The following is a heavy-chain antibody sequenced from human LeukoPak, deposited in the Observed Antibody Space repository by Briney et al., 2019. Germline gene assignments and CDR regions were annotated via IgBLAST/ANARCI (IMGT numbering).Heavy chain of an antibody. CDR2: FDPEDGET. D-gene: IGHD3-10*01. Sequence: ASVKVSCKVSGYTLTELSMHWVRQAPGKGLEWMGGFDPEDGETIYAQKFQGRVTMTEDTSTDTAYMELSSLRSEDTAVYYCATITGFTMARGVIFDPWGQGTLVTVSS. J-gene: IGHJ5*02. CDR1: GYTLTELS. CDR3: ATITGFTMARGVIFDP. V-gene: IGHV1-24*01.